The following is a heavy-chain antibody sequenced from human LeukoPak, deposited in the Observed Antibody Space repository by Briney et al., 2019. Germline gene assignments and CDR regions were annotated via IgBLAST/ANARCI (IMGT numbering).Heavy chain of an antibody. V-gene: IGHV4-4*02. CDR2: IYHSGST. J-gene: IGHJ3*02. CDR1: GGSISSSNW. CDR3: ARYDILTVPLGGAFDI. D-gene: IGHD3-9*01. Sequence: PSETLSLTCAVSGGSISSSNWWSWVRRPPGKGLEWIGEIYHSGSTNYNPSLKSRVTISVDKSKNQFSLKLSSVTAADTAVYYCARYDILTVPLGGAFDIWGQGTMVTVSS.